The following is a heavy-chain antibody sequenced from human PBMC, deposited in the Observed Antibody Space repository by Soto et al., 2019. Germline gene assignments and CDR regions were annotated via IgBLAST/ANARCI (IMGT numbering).Heavy chain of an antibody. Sequence: EVQLVESGGGLVQPGGSLRLSCAASEFTVTSNYMSWVRQAPGKGLEWVSVIYSGGSTYYADFVKGRFTISRDNSKNTVYLQMNSLRAEDTAVYYCARATYCTGGICLLDYWGQGTLVTVSS. V-gene: IGHV3-53*04. CDR2: IYSGGST. CDR1: EFTVTSNY. J-gene: IGHJ4*02. CDR3: ARATYCTGGICLLDY. D-gene: IGHD2-15*01.